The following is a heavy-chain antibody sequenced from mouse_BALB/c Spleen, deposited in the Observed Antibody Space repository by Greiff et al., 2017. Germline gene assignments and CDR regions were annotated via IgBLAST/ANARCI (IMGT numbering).Heavy chain of an antibody. V-gene: IGHV2-2*02. D-gene: IGHD1-1*01. CDR3: ARNGVYYYGSNWYFDV. CDR1: GFSLTSYG. J-gene: IGHJ1*01. Sequence: VQLQQSGPGLVQPSQSLSITCTVSGFSLTSYGVHWVRQSPGKGLEWLGVIWSGGSTDYNAAFISRLSISKDNSKSQVFFKMNSLQANDTAIYYCARNGVYYYGSNWYFDVWGAGTTVTVSS. CDR2: IWSGGST.